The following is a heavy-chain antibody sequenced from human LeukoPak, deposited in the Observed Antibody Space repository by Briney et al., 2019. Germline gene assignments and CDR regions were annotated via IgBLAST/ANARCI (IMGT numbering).Heavy chain of an antibody. J-gene: IGHJ4*02. CDR1: GFTFSNYA. CDR2: ISYDGSNK. Sequence: PGGSLRLSCAASGFTFSNYAMHWVRQAPGKGLEWVALISYDGSNKCYADSVKGRFTISRDNPKNTLYLQMNSLRGEDTVVYYCARGAPRNYDFWSGPFDYWGQGSLVTVSS. V-gene: IGHV3-30-3*01. CDR3: ARGAPRNYDFWSGPFDY. D-gene: IGHD3-3*01.